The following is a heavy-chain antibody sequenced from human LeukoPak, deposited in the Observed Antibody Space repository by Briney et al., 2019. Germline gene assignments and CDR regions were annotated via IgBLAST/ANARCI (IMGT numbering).Heavy chain of an antibody. V-gene: IGHV3-30*02. CDR3: ARDRAVATIGGVDY. Sequence: GGSLRLSCAASRFTFSSYGMHWVRQAPGKGLEWVAYIQYDGSNEQYADSVKGRFSISRDSSKNILYLQMNSLRAEDTAVYYCARDRAVATIGGVDYWGQGTLVTVSS. D-gene: IGHD5-12*01. CDR1: RFTFSSYG. CDR2: IQYDGSNE. J-gene: IGHJ4*02.